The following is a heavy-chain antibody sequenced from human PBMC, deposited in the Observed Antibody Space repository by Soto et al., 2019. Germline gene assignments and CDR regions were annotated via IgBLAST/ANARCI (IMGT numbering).Heavy chain of an antibody. D-gene: IGHD4-4*01. Sequence: QVQLQESGPGLVKPSETLSLTCTVSGGSISSYYWSWIRQPPGKGLEWIGYIYYSGSTNYNPSLKSRVTISVDTSKNQFSLKPSSVTAADTAVYYCARVGRTPWEPYSFDYWGQGTLVTVSS. CDR3: ARVGRTPWEPYSFDY. J-gene: IGHJ4*02. CDR2: IYYSGST. V-gene: IGHV4-59*01. CDR1: GGSISSYY.